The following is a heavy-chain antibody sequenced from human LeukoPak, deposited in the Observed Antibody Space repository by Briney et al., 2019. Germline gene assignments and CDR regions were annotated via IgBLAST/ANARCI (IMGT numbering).Heavy chain of an antibody. Sequence: RPGGSLRLSCAASGFTFSSYAMSWVRQAPGKGLEWVSAISGSGGSTCYADSVKGRFTISRDNSKNTLYLQMNSLRAEDTAVYFCAKDASGGNFDSTNYYSEDWGQGTLVTVSS. CDR2: ISGSGGST. V-gene: IGHV3-23*01. D-gene: IGHD3-22*01. CDR1: GFTFSSYA. CDR3: AKDASGGNFDSTNYYSED. J-gene: IGHJ4*02.